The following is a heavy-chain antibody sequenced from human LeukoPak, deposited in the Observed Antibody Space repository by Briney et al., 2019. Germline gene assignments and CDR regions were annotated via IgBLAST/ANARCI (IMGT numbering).Heavy chain of an antibody. CDR2: IIPIFGTA. CDR1: GGTFSSYA. J-gene: IGHJ4*02. D-gene: IGHD3-22*01. CDR3: ATYYYDRRGYYSRGGGGFDY. Sequence: SVKVSCKASGGTFSSYAISWVRQAPGQGLEWMGGIIPIFGTANYAQKFQGRVTITTDESTSTAYMELSSLRSEDTAVYYCATYYYDRRGYYSRGGGGFDYWGQGTLVTVSS. V-gene: IGHV1-69*05.